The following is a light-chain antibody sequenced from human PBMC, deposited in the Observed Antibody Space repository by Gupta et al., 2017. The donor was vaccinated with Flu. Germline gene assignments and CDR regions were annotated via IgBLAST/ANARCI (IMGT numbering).Light chain of an antibody. J-gene: IGLJ1*01. V-gene: IGLV3-1*01. CDR2: HDA. Sequence: CSGNELEDKFVCWFQQKAGQSPALVIYHDARRPSGIPERFSGSKSGDTATLTISGTQAVDEADYYCQAWDNSTPVFGTGTKVTVL. CDR3: QAWDNSTPV. CDR1: ELEDKF.